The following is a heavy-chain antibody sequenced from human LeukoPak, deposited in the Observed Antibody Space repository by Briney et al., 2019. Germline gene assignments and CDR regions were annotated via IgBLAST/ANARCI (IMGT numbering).Heavy chain of an antibody. CDR2: IYSGGST. CDR1: GFTVSSNY. CDR3: AKGSDYYYYGVDV. J-gene: IGHJ6*02. V-gene: IGHV3-66*01. Sequence: PGGSLRLSCAASGFTVSSNYMSWVRQAPGKGLEWVSVIYSGGSTYYADSVKGRFTISRDNSKNTLYLQMNSLRAEDTAVYYCAKGSDYYYYGVDVWGQGTTVTASS.